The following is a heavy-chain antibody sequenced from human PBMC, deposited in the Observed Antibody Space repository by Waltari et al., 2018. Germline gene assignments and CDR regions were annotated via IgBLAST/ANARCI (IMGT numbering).Heavy chain of an antibody. D-gene: IGHD2-2*01. CDR2: IYHSGST. Sequence: QVQLQESGPGLVKPSETLSLTCAVSGYSISSGYYWGWIRQPPGKGLEWIGSIYHSGSTYYNPSLKSRVTISVDTSKNQFSLKLSSVTAADTAVYYCARGSYCSSTSCSRNGIQLWLRGYYYYGMDVWGQGTTVTVSS. J-gene: IGHJ6*02. V-gene: IGHV4-38-2*01. CDR1: GYSISSGYY. CDR3: ARGSYCSSTSCSRNGIQLWLRGYYYYGMDV.